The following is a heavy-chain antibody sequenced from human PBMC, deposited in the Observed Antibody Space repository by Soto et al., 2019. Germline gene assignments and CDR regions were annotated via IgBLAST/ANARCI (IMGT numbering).Heavy chain of an antibody. Sequence: GGSLRLSCAASGFTFSSYSMNWFRQAPGKGLEWVSSISSSSSYIYYADSVKGRFTISRDNAKNSLYLQMNSLRAEDTAVYYCASWGTMVRGASYYYYGMDVWGQGTTVTVSS. V-gene: IGHV3-21*01. CDR3: ASWGTMVRGASYYYYGMDV. D-gene: IGHD3-10*01. J-gene: IGHJ6*02. CDR1: GFTFSSYS. CDR2: ISSSSSYI.